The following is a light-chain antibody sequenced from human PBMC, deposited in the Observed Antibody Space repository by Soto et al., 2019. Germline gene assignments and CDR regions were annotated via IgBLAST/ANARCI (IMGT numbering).Light chain of an antibody. CDR2: YVD. V-gene: IGLV2-14*03. Sequence: QSVLTQPASESGSPGQSITVSCTGASRDVGAYDYVSWYLQYPDKAPQLLIYYVDHRPSGVSSRFSGSKSGNTASLTISGLQAEDEGDYYCCSYADGSIYFFGTGTKVTVL. CDR3: CSYADGSIYF. CDR1: SRDVGAYDY. J-gene: IGLJ1*01.